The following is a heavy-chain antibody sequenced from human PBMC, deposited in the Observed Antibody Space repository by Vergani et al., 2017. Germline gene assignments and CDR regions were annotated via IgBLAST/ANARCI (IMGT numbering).Heavy chain of an antibody. Sequence: QVQLQQWGAGLLKPSETLSLTCAVYGGSFSGYYWSWIRQPPGKGLEWIGEINHSGSTNYNPSLKSRVTISVDTSKNQFSLKLSSVTAADTAVYYCAKSTENNYYDTPLDYWGQGTLVTVSS. J-gene: IGHJ4*02. D-gene: IGHD3-22*01. CDR1: GGSFSGYY. CDR3: AKSTENNYYDTPLDY. V-gene: IGHV4-34*01. CDR2: INHSGST.